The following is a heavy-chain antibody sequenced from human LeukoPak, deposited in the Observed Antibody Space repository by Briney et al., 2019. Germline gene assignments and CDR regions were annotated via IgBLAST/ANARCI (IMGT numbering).Heavy chain of an antibody. J-gene: IGHJ4*02. V-gene: IGHV4-59*01. CDR3: ARVNYRSDYGRYYFDY. CDR1: GGSISSCY. CDR2: IYYSGST. Sequence: SETLSVTRTVSGGSISSCYCNWIRQPQGQGLEWIGYIYYSGSTNYNPSLQSRITMSVDTSKSQFSLMLSSVTAADTAVYYCARVNYRSDYGRYYFDYWGQGKLVPVSS. D-gene: IGHD4-17*01.